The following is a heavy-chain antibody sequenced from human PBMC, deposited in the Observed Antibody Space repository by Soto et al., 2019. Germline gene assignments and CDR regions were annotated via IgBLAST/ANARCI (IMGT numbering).Heavy chain of an antibody. V-gene: IGHV1-18*01. CDR2: ISAYNGNT. J-gene: IGHJ5*02. Sequence: ASVKVSCKDSGYTFTSYGISWVRQAPGQGLEWMGWISAYNGNTNYAQKLQGRVTMTTVTSTSTAYMELRSLRSDDTAVYYCARVYIAARPGRFDPWGQGTLVTVSS. CDR1: GYTFTSYG. D-gene: IGHD6-6*01. CDR3: ARVYIAARPGRFDP.